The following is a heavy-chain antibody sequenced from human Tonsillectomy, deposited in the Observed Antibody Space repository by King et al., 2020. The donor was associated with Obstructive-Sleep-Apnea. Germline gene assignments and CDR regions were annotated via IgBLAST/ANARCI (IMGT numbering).Heavy chain of an antibody. D-gene: IGHD3-10*01. J-gene: IGHJ4*02. Sequence: VTLKESGPTLVKPTQTLTLTCTLSGFSISTSGVGVGWIRQPPGKALEWLALIYWDDDKFYSPSLYSRLSITKDTSKNKVVLTLADMDPVDTATYFCAHRRLFNGFWGRGEYDFWGQGTLVTVSS. CDR2: IYWDDDK. CDR1: GFSISTSGVG. V-gene: IGHV2-5*02. CDR3: AHRRLFNGFWGRGEYDF.